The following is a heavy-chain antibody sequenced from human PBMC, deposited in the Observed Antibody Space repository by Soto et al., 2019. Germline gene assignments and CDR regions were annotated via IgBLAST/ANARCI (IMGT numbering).Heavy chain of an antibody. CDR3: ANQREGFGRGYYYYGMDV. CDR1: GFTFSSYS. Sequence: PGGSLRLSCAASGFTFSSYSMNWVRQAPGKGLEWVSSISSSSSYIYYADSVKGRFTISRDNAKNSLYLQMNSLRAEDTAVYYCANQREGFGRGYYYYGMDVWGQGTTVTVSS. CDR2: ISSSSSYI. V-gene: IGHV3-21*01. J-gene: IGHJ6*02. D-gene: IGHD3-10*01.